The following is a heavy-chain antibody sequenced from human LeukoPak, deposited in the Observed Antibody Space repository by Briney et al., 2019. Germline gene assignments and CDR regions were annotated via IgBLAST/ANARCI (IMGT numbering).Heavy chain of an antibody. CDR3: ARGNSGSYHY. CDR1: GGSVSSTTYY. CDR2: INYSGST. Sequence: SGTLSLTCTVSGGSVSSTTYYWSWIRQPPGKGLEWIASINYSGSTYYNPSLKSLVTISVDTSENQFSLKLSSVTAADTAVYYCARGNSGSYHYWGQGTLVTVSS. D-gene: IGHD1-26*01. V-gene: IGHV4-39*01. J-gene: IGHJ4*02.